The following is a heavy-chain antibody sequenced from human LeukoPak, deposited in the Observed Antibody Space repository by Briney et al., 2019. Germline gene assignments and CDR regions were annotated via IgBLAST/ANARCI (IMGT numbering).Heavy chain of an antibody. CDR1: GFTFNTYE. D-gene: IGHD2-8*01. CDR3: ARDRKGVMDY. V-gene: IGHV3-48*03. Sequence: GGSLRLSCAGSGFTFNTYETNWVRQAPGKGLEWVSSISSSALNVYYADSVKGRFTISRDNAKNSLYLQMNSLRAEDTAAYYCARDRKGVMDYWGQGTLVTVSS. CDR2: ISSSALNV. J-gene: IGHJ4*02.